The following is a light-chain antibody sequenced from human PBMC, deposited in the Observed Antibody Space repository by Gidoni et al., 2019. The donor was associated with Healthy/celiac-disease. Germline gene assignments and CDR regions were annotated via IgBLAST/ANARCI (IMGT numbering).Light chain of an antibody. CDR2: AAS. CDR1: QGISSY. J-gene: IGKJ3*01. CDR3: QQYYSYPRG. V-gene: IGKV1-8*01. Sequence: AIRMTQSPSSFSASTGVRVTITCRASQGISSYLAWYQQKPGKAPKLLIYAASTLQSGVPSRFSGSGSGTDFTLTISCLQSEDFATYYWQQYYSYPRGFGPGTKVDIK.